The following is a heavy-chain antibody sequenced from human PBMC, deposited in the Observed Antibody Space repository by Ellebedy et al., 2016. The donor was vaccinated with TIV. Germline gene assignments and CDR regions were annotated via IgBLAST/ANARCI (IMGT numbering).Heavy chain of an antibody. CDR3: ARIGVRGVDPTDY. D-gene: IGHD3-10*01. J-gene: IGHJ4*02. Sequence: GGSLRLSXAASRFTFSNYAMRWVRQAPGKGLEWVSSISASGGSTYYADSVKGRFTVSRDNSKNTVYLQMNSLRVEDTAVYYCARIGVRGVDPTDYWGQGTLVTVSS. V-gene: IGHV3-23*01. CDR2: ISASGGST. CDR1: RFTFSNYA.